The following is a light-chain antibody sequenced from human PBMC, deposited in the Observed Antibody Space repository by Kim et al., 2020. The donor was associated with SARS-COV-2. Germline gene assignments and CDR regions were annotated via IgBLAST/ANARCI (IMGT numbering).Light chain of an antibody. CDR1: SGSIDDNY. CDR3: QSYNRDNVL. Sequence: GKTVTISCTRRSGSIDDNYVQWYQQRPGGVPTTVIYEDDQRPSGVSDRFSGSIDNSSNSASLTISGLRIEDEADYYCQSYNRDNVLFGGGTQLTVL. CDR2: EDD. V-gene: IGLV6-57*03. J-gene: IGLJ2*01.